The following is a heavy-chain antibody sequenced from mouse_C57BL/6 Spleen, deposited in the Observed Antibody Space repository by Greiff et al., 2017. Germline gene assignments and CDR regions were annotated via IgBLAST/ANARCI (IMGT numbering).Heavy chain of an antibody. Sequence: QVQLQQSGAELVKPGASVKISCKASGYAFSSYWMNWVKQRPGKGLEWIGQIYPGDGDTNYNGKFKGKATLTADKSSSTAYMQLSSLTSEDSAVYFGAREGRYYGNYVGFDYWGQGTTLTVSS. D-gene: IGHD2-1*01. CDR1: GYAFSSYW. J-gene: IGHJ2*01. CDR3: AREGRYYGNYVGFDY. CDR2: IYPGDGDT. V-gene: IGHV1-80*01.